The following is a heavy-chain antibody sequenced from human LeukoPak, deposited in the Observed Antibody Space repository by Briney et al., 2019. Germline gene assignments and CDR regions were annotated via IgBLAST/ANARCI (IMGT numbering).Heavy chain of an antibody. V-gene: IGHV3-11*06. J-gene: IGHJ6*04. CDR3: ARGGYGSGSWYYGMDV. CDR1: GFTFSDYY. D-gene: IGHD3-10*01. CDR2: ISSSSSYT. Sequence: GGSLRLSCAASGFTFSDYYMSWIRQAPGKGLEWVSYISSSSSYTNYADSVKGRFTISRDNAKNSVYLQMKSLRAEDTAVYYCARGGYGSGSWYYGMDVWGKGTTVTVSS.